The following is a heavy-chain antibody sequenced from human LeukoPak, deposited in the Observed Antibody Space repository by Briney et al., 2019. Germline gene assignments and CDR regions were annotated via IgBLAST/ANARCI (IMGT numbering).Heavy chain of an antibody. CDR1: GYTFTSYG. J-gene: IGHJ4*02. CDR2: ISAYNGKI. V-gene: IGHV1-18*01. Sequence: ASVKVSCKASGYTFTSYGLTWVRQAPGQGLEWMGWISAYNGKINYAQKLQGRVTMTTDTSTSTAYMELRSLRSDDTAVYYCAGAIGEKIAGGGAFDYWGQGTLVTVSS. D-gene: IGHD6-13*01. CDR3: AGAIGEKIAGGGAFDY.